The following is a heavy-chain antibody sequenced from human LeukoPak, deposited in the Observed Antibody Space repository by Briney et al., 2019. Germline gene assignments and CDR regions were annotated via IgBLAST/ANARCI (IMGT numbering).Heavy chain of an antibody. CDR3: ASNLAVAGSRGAFDI. Sequence: GESLKISCKGFGYSFTSYWNGWVRQMPGKGLEWMGIIYPGDSDTRYSPSFQGQVTISADKSISTAYLQWSSLKASDTAMYYCASNLAVAGSRGAFDIWGQGTMVTVSS. V-gene: IGHV5-51*01. J-gene: IGHJ3*02. CDR2: IYPGDSDT. D-gene: IGHD6-19*01. CDR1: GYSFTSYW.